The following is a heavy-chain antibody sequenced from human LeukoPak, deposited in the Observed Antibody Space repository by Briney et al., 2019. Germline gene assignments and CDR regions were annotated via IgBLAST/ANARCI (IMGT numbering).Heavy chain of an antibody. D-gene: IGHD3-3*01. CDR3: ALEDFWIGYSLDY. Sequence: ASVNVSCKASGYTFTSFGISSVRQPPAQGLEWMGRISDYNGNTNYAEKLQGRVTMTTDTSTSTAYMELRSLRSDDTAVYYCALEDFWIGYSLDYWGQGTPVTVSS. CDR1: GYTFTSFG. V-gene: IGHV1-18*01. J-gene: IGHJ4*02. CDR2: ISDYNGNT.